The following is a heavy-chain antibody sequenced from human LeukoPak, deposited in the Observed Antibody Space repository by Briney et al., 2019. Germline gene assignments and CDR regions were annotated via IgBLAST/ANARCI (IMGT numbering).Heavy chain of an antibody. V-gene: IGHV4-31*03. Sequence: SQTLSLTCTVSGGSISSGGYYWSWIRQHPGRGLEWIGYIYNSGSTYYNPPLKSRVTISVDTSKNQFSLKLSSVTAADTAVYYCAREGRGYCSGGSCPRGFDPWGQGTLVTVSS. CDR1: GGSISSGGYY. CDR2: IYNSGST. J-gene: IGHJ5*02. D-gene: IGHD2-15*01. CDR3: AREGRGYCSGGSCPRGFDP.